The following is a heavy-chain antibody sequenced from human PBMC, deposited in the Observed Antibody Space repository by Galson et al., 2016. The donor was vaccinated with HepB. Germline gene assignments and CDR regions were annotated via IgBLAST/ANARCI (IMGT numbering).Heavy chain of an antibody. V-gene: IGHV3-11*01. CDR3: ARETDWIYFFDY. CDR1: GFIFSDSK. CDR2: ISRNGDTI. J-gene: IGHJ4*02. D-gene: IGHD1-7*01. Sequence: SLRLSCAASGFIFSDSKMSWIRQAPGKGLEWLSYISRNGDTIYYADSVKGRFTISRDNAKNSLYLHMNSLRADDTGVYYCARETDWIYFFDYWGQGTLVTVSS.